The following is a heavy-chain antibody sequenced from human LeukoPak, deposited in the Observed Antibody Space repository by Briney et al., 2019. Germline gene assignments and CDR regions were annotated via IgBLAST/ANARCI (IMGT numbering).Heavy chain of an antibody. CDR2: INHSGST. D-gene: IGHD3-9*01. V-gene: IGHV4-34*01. CDR3: ARGLWVTISGMDV. CDR1: GGSFSGYY. J-gene: IGHJ6*02. Sequence: SETLSLTCAVYGGSFSGYYWSWIRQPPGKGLEWIGEINHSGSTNYNPSLKSRVTISVDTSKNQFSLKLSSVTAADTAVYYCARGLWVTISGMDVWGQGTTATVSS.